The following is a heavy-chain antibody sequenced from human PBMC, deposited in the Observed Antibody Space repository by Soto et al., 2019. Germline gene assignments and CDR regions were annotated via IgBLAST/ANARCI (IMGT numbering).Heavy chain of an antibody. V-gene: IGHV1-46*01. D-gene: IGHD2-21*01. Sequence: QEQLVQSGAEVKEPGASLKVSCKASGDTFTTNYLHWVRQAPGQGLEWMGRINPNNGATLYAQEFXGXXXLXXDTSTSTVYMDLNSVKSEDSAVYYCASRVLCDMDVWGQGTTVTVSS. CDR1: GDTFTTNY. J-gene: IGHJ6*02. CDR3: ASRVLCDMDV. CDR2: INPNNGAT.